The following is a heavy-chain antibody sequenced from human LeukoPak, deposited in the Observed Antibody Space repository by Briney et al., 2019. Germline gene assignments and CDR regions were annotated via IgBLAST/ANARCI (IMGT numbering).Heavy chain of an antibody. CDR1: GGSISSYY. Sequence: PSETLSLTCTVSGGSISSYYWSWIRQPPGKGLEWIGYIYYSGSTNYNPSLKSRVTISVDTSKNQFSLKLSSVTAADTAVYYCARFGRITIFGVVIVGAFDTWGQGTMVTVSS. J-gene: IGHJ3*02. CDR2: IYYSGST. CDR3: ARFGRITIFGVVIVGAFDT. V-gene: IGHV4-59*01. D-gene: IGHD3-3*01.